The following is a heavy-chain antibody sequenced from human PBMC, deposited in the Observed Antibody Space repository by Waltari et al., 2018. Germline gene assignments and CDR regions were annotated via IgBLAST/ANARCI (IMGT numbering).Heavy chain of an antibody. CDR2: IYYSGST. J-gene: IGHJ4*02. CDR3: ASHFAIAARRGYSYFDY. V-gene: IGHV4-39*07. D-gene: IGHD6-6*01. Sequence: QLQLQESGPGLVKPSETLSLTCTVSGGSISSSSYYWGWIRQPPGKGLEWIGSIYYSGSTYYNPTLKSRVTISVDTSKNQFALKLSSVTAADTAVYYCASHFAIAARRGYSYFDYWGQGSLVTVSS. CDR1: GGSISSSSYY.